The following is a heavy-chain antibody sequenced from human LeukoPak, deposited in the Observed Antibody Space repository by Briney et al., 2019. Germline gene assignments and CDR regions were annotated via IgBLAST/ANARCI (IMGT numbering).Heavy chain of an antibody. Sequence: SETLSLTCTVSGGSISSSTYYWGWIRQPPGKGLEWIGSISYSGSTYYNPSLKSRVTISVDTSKNQFSLKLSSVTAADTAVYYCARDQQYQRPAGWFDPWGQGTLVTVSS. D-gene: IGHD2-2*01. V-gene: IGHV4-39*01. CDR1: GGSISSSTYY. CDR2: ISYSGST. CDR3: ARDQQYQRPAGWFDP. J-gene: IGHJ5*02.